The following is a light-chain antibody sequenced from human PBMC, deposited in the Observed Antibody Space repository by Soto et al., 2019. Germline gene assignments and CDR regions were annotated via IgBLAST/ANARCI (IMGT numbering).Light chain of an antibody. CDR1: QSISSW. V-gene: IGKV1D-16*01. J-gene: IGKJ4*01. CDR3: QKYNSYPPLT. Sequence: IALSQSRSKLSEAFGDRVSVACRCSQSISSWLAWFQQKPGKAPKSLIYAASSLQSGVPSKFSGSGSGTDFTLTISSLQPEDFATYYCQKYNSYPPLTFGGGTKVDIK. CDR2: AAS.